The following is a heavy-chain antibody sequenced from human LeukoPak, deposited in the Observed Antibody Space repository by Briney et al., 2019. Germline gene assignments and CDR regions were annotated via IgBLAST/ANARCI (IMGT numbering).Heavy chain of an antibody. D-gene: IGHD1-26*01. Sequence: PSETLSLTCSVSGGSITSYYWCWIRQAAGKGLEWIGRIYTSGSTAYNPSLKSRVTMSVDTSKNQFSLKLYSVTAADTAVYYCARSGGSGTYYDGSFDYWGQGTLVTVSS. CDR3: ARSGGSGTYYDGSFDY. CDR1: GGSITSYY. CDR2: IYTSGST. V-gene: IGHV4-4*07. J-gene: IGHJ4*02.